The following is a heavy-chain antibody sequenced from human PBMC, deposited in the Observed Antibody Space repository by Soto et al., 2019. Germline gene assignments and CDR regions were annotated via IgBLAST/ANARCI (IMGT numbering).Heavy chain of an antibody. V-gene: IGHV3-33*01. CDR3: ARDYLALGATGFDY. CDR1: GFTFSSYG. J-gene: IGHJ4*02. CDR2: IWYDGSNK. D-gene: IGHD1-26*01. Sequence: QVQLVESGGGVVQPGRSLRLSRAASGFTFSSYGMHWVRQAPGKGLEWVAVIWYDGSNKYYADSVKGRFTISRDNSKNTLYLQMNSLRAEDTAVYYCARDYLALGATGFDYWGQGTLVTVSS.